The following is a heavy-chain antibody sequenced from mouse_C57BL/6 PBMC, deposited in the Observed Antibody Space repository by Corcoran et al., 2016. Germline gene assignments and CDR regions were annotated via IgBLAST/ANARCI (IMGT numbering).Heavy chain of an antibody. CDR1: GYTFTTYG. J-gene: IGHJ2*01. Sequence: QIQLVQSGPELKKPGETVKISCKASGYTFTTYGMSWVKQAPGKGLKWMGWINTYSGVPTYADDFKGRFAFSLETSASTAYLQINNLKNEDTATYLCAILQRYRDYMDYWGQGTTLTVSS. D-gene: IGHD1-1*01. CDR3: AILQRYRDYMDY. CDR2: INTYSGVP. V-gene: IGHV9-3*01.